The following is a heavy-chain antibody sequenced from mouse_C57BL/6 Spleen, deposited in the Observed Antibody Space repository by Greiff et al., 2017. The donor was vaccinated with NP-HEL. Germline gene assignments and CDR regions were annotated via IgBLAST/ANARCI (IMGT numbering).Heavy chain of an antibody. Sequence: DVKLVESGPGLVKPSQSLSLTCSVTGYSITSGYYWNWIRQFPGNKLEWMGYISYDGSNNYNPSLKNRISITRDTSKNQFFLKLNSVTTEDTATYYCARERYYGSSYDYAMDYWGQGTSVTVSS. CDR3: ARERYYGSSYDYAMDY. CDR2: ISYDGSN. V-gene: IGHV3-6*01. J-gene: IGHJ4*01. D-gene: IGHD1-1*01. CDR1: GYSITSGYY.